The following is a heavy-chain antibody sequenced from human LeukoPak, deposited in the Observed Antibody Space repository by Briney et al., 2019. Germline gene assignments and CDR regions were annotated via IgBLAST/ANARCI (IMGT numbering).Heavy chain of an antibody. J-gene: IGHJ6*03. CDR1: GGSISSSSYF. D-gene: IGHD6-13*01. CDR2: IYYSGST. CDR3: ARRSSSSPYYYYYYMDV. Sequence: SETLSLTCTVSGGSISSSSYFWGWIRQPPGKGLEWIGSIYYSGSTYYNPSLKSRVTISVDTSKNQFSLKLSSVTADDTAVYYCARRSSSSPYYYYYYMDVWGKGTTVTVSS. V-gene: IGHV4-39*07.